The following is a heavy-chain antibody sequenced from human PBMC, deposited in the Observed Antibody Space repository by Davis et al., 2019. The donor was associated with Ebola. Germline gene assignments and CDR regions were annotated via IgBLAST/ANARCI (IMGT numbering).Heavy chain of an antibody. CDR2: INPNSGGT. Sequence: ASVKVSCKASGYTFTGYYMHWVRQAPGQGLEWMGWINPNSGGTNYAQKFQGWVTMTRETSISTAYMELSRLRSDDTAVYYCARDLAGYCSSTSCYTGSAFDIWGQGTMVTVSS. J-gene: IGHJ3*02. CDR1: GYTFTGYY. V-gene: IGHV1-2*04. CDR3: ARDLAGYCSSTSCYTGSAFDI. D-gene: IGHD2-2*02.